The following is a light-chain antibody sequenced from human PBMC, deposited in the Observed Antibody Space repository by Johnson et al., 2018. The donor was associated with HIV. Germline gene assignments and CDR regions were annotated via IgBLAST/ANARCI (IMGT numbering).Light chain of an antibody. CDR1: SSNIGNNY. J-gene: IGLJ1*01. CDR2: ENN. CDR3: GTWDSSRSGLYV. Sequence: QSVLTQPPSVSAAPGQKVTISCSGSSSNIGNNYVSWYQQLPGTAPKLLIYENNKRPSGIPDRFSGSKSGTSATLGITGLQTGDEADYYCGTWDSSRSGLYVFGTGTKVTVL. V-gene: IGLV1-51*02.